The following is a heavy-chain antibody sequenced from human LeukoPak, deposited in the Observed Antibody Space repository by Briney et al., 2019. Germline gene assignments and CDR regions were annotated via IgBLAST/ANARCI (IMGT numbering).Heavy chain of an antibody. CDR1: GFTFSSYG. J-gene: IGHJ4*02. CDR3: ARAGRKGYSSSWVDY. D-gene: IGHD6-13*01. V-gene: IGHV3-33*01. CDR2: IWYDGSNK. Sequence: PRRSLTLSCAASGFTFSSYGMHWVRQAPGKGLEWVAVIWYDGSNKYYADSVKGRFTISRDNSKNTLYLQMNSLRAEDTAVYYCARAGRKGYSSSWVDYWGQGTLVTVSS.